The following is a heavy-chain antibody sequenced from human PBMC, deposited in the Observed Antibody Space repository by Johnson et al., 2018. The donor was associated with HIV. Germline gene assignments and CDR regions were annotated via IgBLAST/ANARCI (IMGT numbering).Heavy chain of an antibody. D-gene: IGHD1-14*01. J-gene: IGHJ3*02. CDR2: ISSNGDST. Sequence: VQLVESGGGLVQPGGSLRLSCAASGFIFSTYAMHWVRQAPGMGLEYVSAISSNGDSTYYADSVKGRFTISRDNSKNTLFLQLGRLRAEDMAVYYCASVGSGHGYNFDIWGQGTMVTVSS. V-gene: IGHV3-64*07. CDR1: GFIFSTYA. CDR3: ASVGSGHGYNFDI.